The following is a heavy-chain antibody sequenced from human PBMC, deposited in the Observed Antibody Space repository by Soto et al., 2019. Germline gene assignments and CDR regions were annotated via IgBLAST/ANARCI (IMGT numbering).Heavy chain of an antibody. V-gene: IGHV3-11*01. J-gene: IGHJ6*02. CDR2: ISSSGSTI. CDR3: ARRRYYYYGMDV. Sequence: QVQLVESGGGLVKPGGSLRLSCEASGFTFSDCYMNWIRQAPGKGLECVSYISSSGSTIYYADSLKGRFTISRDNAKNSLYLQMNSLRAEDTAVYYCARRRYYYYGMDVWGQGTTVTVSS. CDR1: GFTFSDCY.